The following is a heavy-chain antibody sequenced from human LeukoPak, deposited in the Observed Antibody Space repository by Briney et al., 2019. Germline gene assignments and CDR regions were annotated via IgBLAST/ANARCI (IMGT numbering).Heavy chain of an antibody. CDR1: AYTFTGYY. V-gene: IGHV1-2*02. D-gene: IGHD4-11*01. J-gene: IGHJ4*02. Sequence: ASVTVSCKASAYTFTGYYIHWVRQAPGQGLEWMGWINPNSGGTNYAQKFQGRVTMTRDTSISTAYMELSRLTSDDTAVYYCARDAIVRDYSSSDYWGQGTLVTVSS. CDR3: ARDAIVRDYSSSDY. CDR2: INPNSGGT.